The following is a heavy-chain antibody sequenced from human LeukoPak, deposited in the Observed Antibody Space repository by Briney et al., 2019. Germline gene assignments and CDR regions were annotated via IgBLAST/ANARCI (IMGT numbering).Heavy chain of an antibody. CDR2: IYYSGST. J-gene: IGHJ5*02. D-gene: IGHD6-13*01. V-gene: IGHV4-39*07. Sequence: PSETLSLTCTVSGGSISSSSYYWGWIRQPPGKGLEWIGSIYYSGSTYYNPSLKSRVTISVDTSKNQFSLKLSSVTAADTAVYYCARDGRIAAARGLNWFDPWGQGTLVTVSS. CDR1: GGSISSSSYY. CDR3: ARDGRIAAARGLNWFDP.